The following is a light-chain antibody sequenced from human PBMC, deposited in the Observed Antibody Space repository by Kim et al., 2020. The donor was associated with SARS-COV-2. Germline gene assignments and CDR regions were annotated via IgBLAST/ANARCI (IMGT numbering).Light chain of an antibody. CDR2: DTS. CDR3: QQRSNWPCT. CDR1: ERVKPS. Sequence: LSPGERAALSCRARERVKPSLSWYQHRPGQSPRLLIYDTSTRAPGIPARFSGSGSGTDFTLTISSLEPEDFAVYYCQQRSNWPCTFGQGTKVDIK. J-gene: IGKJ1*01. V-gene: IGKV3-11*01.